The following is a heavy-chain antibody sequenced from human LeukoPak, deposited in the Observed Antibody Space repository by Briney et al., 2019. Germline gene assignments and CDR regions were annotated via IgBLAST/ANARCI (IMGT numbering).Heavy chain of an antibody. CDR1: GGSITSFIYY. D-gene: IGHD2/OR15-2a*01. V-gene: IGHV4-39*07. CDR2: IYHSGST. CDR3: ARVPFNYYSMDV. J-gene: IGHJ6*03. Sequence: PSETLSLTCTVSGGSITSFIYYWGWIRQPPGKGLEWIGSIYHSGSTNYNPSLQSRVIISADTSKNQLSLKVTSVTAADTAVHYCARVPFNYYSMDVWGKGTTVTVSS.